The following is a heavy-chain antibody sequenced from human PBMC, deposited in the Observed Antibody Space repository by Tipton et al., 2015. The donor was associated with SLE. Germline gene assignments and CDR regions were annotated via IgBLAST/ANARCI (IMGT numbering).Heavy chain of an antibody. D-gene: IGHD1-20*01. V-gene: IGHV4-39*01. CDR1: GGSISSSSYY. CDR2: IYYSGST. J-gene: IGHJ6*02. Sequence: TLSLTCTVSGGSISSSSYYWGWIRQPPGKGLEWIGSIYYSGSTYYNPSLKSRVTISVDTSKNQFSLKLSSVTAADTAVYYCARRAVTGLYYYYGMDVWGQGTTVTVSS. CDR3: ARRAVTGLYYYYGMDV.